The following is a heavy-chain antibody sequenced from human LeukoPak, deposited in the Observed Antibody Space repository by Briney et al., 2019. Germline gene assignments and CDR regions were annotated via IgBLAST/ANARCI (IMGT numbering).Heavy chain of an antibody. V-gene: IGHV3-30*04. CDR2: ISYDDGSNK. Sequence: GGSLRLSCAASGFTFSSYALHWVRQAPGKGLEWVAVISYDDGSNKYYADSVKGRFTISRDNSKNTLYLQVNSLRTEDTAVYYCARESGGNTPYYFDYWGQGTLVTVSS. CDR3: ARESGGNTPYYFDY. CDR1: GFTFSSYA. J-gene: IGHJ4*02. D-gene: IGHD2-2*02.